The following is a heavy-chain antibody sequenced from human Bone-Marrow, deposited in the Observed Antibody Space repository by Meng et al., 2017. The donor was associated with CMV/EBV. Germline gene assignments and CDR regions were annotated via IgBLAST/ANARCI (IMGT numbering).Heavy chain of an antibody. CDR2: ISSSSSYI. CDR3: ARDRGRPFTIFGVVGQDQKYFQH. V-gene: IGHV3-21*04. D-gene: IGHD3-3*01. Sequence: GGSLRLSCAASGFTFDDYAMHWVRQAPGKGLEWVSSISSSSSYIYYADSVKGRFTISRDNAKNSLYLQMNSLRAEDTAVYYCARDRGRPFTIFGVVGQDQKYFQHWGQGTRVTVSS. J-gene: IGHJ1*01. CDR1: GFTFDDYA.